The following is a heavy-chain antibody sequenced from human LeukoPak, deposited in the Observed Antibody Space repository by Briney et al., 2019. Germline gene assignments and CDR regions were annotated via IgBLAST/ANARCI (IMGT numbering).Heavy chain of an antibody. CDR2: INPNSGDT. D-gene: IGHD5-24*01. CDR1: GYTFTSYG. CDR3: ARESLQMHMASDAFDI. J-gene: IGHJ3*02. Sequence: ASVKVSCKAYGYTFTSYGISWVRQAPGQGLEWMEWINPNSGDTNYAQKFQGRVTMTRDTSISTAYMELSTLRSDDTAVYYCARESLQMHMASDAFDIWGQGTMVTVSS. V-gene: IGHV1-2*02.